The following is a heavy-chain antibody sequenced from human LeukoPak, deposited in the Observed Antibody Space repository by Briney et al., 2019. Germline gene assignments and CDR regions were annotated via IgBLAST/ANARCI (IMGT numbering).Heavy chain of an antibody. CDR2: IYYSGST. J-gene: IGHJ6*03. Sequence: SQTLSLTCTVSGGSISSGDYYWSWIRQPPGKGLEWIGYIYYSGSTYYNPSLRSRVTISVDTSKSQFSLKLSSVTAADTAVYYCARDHNWNDPYYYYYMDVWGKGTTVTVSS. V-gene: IGHV4-30-4*08. D-gene: IGHD1-20*01. CDR3: ARDHNWNDPYYYYYMDV. CDR1: GGSISSGDYY.